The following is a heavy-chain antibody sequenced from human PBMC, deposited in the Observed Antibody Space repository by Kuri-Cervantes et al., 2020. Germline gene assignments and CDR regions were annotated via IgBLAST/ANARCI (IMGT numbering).Heavy chain of an antibody. Sequence: GESLKISCAASGFTVSSYGVSWVRQPPGKGLEWVSGVTNSGNTYYTDSVKGRFTISRDNSKNTVYLQMNSLRAEDTAVYYCAKTRWAYGDYGCDYWGQGTLVTVSS. J-gene: IGHJ4*02. D-gene: IGHD4-17*01. CDR2: VTNSGNT. CDR1: GFTVSSYG. V-gene: IGHV3-23*01. CDR3: AKTRWAYGDYGCDY.